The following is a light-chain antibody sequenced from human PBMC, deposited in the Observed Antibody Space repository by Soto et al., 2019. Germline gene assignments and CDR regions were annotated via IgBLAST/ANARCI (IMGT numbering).Light chain of an antibody. CDR1: QSVSSNY. CDR3: QQYGSSPWA. J-gene: IGKJ1*01. CDR2: GAS. V-gene: IGKV3-20*01. Sequence: IVLTQSPGTLSLSPGERATLSCRASQSVSSNYLAWYQQKPGQAPRLLIYGASSGATAIPDRFSGSGSGTDFTLTISRLEPEDFAVYYCQQYGSSPWAFGQGTKVEIK.